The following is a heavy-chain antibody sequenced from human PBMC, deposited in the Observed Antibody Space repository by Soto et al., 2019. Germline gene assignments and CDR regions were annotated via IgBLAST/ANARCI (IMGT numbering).Heavy chain of an antibody. D-gene: IGHD3-3*01. Sequence: GGSLRLSCAASGFTFSSYWMSWVHQAPGKGLEWVANIKQDGSEKYYVDSVKGRFTISRDNAKNSLYLQMNSLRAEDTAVYYCARMSITIFGVAPTHYGMDVWGQGTTVTVSS. CDR1: GFTFSSYW. J-gene: IGHJ6*02. CDR3: ARMSITIFGVAPTHYGMDV. CDR2: IKQDGSEK. V-gene: IGHV3-7*01.